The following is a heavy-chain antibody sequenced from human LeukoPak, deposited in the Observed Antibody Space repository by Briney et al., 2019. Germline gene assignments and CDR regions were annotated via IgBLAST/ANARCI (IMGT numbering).Heavy chain of an antibody. D-gene: IGHD1-1*01. J-gene: IGHJ6*03. CDR3: ARDLGWKSRVYYYYMDV. Sequence: ASVMVSCKASGYTFTSYGISWVRQAPGQGLEWMGWISAYNGNTNYAQKLQGRVTMTTDTSTSTAYMELRSLRSDDTAVYYCARDLGWKSRVYYYYMDVWGKGTTVTISS. CDR1: GYTFTSYG. CDR2: ISAYNGNT. V-gene: IGHV1-18*01.